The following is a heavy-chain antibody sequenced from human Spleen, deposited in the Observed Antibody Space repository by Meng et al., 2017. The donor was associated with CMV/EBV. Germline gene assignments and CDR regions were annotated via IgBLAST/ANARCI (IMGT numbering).Heavy chain of an antibody. V-gene: IGHV4-39*07. CDR2: IYDSGST. J-gene: IGHJ5*02. CDR3: AREYGSGSYYTS. D-gene: IGHD3-10*01. CDR1: GGSISSSSYY. Sequence: SETLSLTCSVSGGSISSSSYYWGWIRQPPGKGLEWIGSIYDSGSTYYNPSLKSRVTISVDTSKNQFSLKLRSVTAADTAVYYCAREYGSGSYYTSWGQGMLVTVSS.